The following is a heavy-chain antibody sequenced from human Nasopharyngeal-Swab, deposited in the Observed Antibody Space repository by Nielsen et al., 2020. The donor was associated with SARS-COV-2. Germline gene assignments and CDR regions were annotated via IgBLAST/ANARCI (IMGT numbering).Heavy chain of an antibody. CDR1: GGSISSGGYY. J-gene: IGHJ3*02. D-gene: IGHD3-22*01. CDR3: ARDKTYYYDSSGYYYLAFDI. Sequence: SGSLRLSCTVSGGSISSGGYYWSWIRQHPGKGLEWIGYIYYSGSTYYNPSLKSRVTISVDTSKNQFSLKLSSVTAADTAVYYCARDKTYYYDSSGYYYLAFDIWGQGTMVTVSS. CDR2: IYYSGST. V-gene: IGHV4-31*03.